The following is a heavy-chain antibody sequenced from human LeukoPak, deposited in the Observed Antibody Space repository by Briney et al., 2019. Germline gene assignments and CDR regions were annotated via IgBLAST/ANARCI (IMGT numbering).Heavy chain of an antibody. V-gene: IGHV4-39*02. D-gene: IGHD3-10*01. CDR2: MYYRGST. J-gene: IGHJ4*02. Sequence: SETLSLTCTVSGGSISSSSYHWGWIRQPPGKGLEWIGSMYYRGSTYYNPSLKSRVTISVDTSKNQFSLKLSSVTAADTAVYYCARDYGFGSSWGYWGQGTLVTVSS. CDR1: GGSISSSSYH. CDR3: ARDYGFGSSWGY.